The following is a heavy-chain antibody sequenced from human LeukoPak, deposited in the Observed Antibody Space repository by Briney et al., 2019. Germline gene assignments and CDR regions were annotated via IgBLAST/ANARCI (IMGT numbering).Heavy chain of an antibody. J-gene: IGHJ4*02. D-gene: IGHD6-19*01. CDR3: AREVAVAGTGDYFDY. CDR2: IYSGGST. Sequence: GGSLKLSCAASGFTVSSNYTSWVRQAPGKGLEWVSVIYSGGSTYYADSVKGRFTISRDNSKNTLYLQMNSLRAEDTAVYYCAREVAVAGTGDYFDYWGQGTLVTVSS. CDR1: GFTVSSNY. V-gene: IGHV3-53*01.